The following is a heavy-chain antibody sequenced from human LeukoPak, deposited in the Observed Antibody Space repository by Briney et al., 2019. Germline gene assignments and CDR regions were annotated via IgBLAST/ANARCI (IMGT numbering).Heavy chain of an antibody. CDR2: IYYSGST. CDR3: ARHPGYYDSSGYYVSAFDI. J-gene: IGHJ3*02. CDR1: GASISSSSYY. Sequence: SETLSLTCTVSGASISSSSYYWGWIRQSPGKGLEWIGSIYYSGSTYFNPSLKSRVTMSVDTSKNHFPLKLTSVTAADTAVYYCARHPGYYDSSGYYVSAFDIWGQGTMVTVSS. V-gene: IGHV4-39*01. D-gene: IGHD3-22*01.